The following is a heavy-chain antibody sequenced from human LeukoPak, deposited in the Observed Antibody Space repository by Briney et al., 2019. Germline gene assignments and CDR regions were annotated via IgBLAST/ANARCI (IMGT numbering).Heavy chain of an antibody. Sequence: GGSLRLSCAASGFTFSSCNMNWVRQAPGKGLEWVSYISSSSSLIYYADSVKGRFTISRDNAKSSLYLQMNSLRDEDTAVYYCATSTGCFDYWGQGTLVTVSS. V-gene: IGHV3-48*02. CDR3: ATSTGCFDY. CDR1: GFTFSSCN. D-gene: IGHD2-2*01. CDR2: ISSSSSLI. J-gene: IGHJ4*02.